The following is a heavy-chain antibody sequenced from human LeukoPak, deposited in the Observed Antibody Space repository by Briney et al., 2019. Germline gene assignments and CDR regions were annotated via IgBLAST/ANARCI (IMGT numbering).Heavy chain of an antibody. CDR3: AMRQWLRPFDY. CDR2: IYYSGST. V-gene: IGHV4-30-4*08. Sequence: PSETLSLTCTVSGGSISSGDYYWSWIRQPPGKGLEWIRYIYYSGSTYYNPSLKSRVTISVDTSKNQFSLKLSSVTAAETAVYYCAMRQWLRPFDYWGQGTLVTVSS. J-gene: IGHJ4*02. D-gene: IGHD5-12*01. CDR1: GGSISSGDYY.